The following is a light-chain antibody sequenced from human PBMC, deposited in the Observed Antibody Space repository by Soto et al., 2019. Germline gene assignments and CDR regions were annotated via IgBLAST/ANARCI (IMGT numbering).Light chain of an antibody. CDR2: GAS. CDR1: QSVSSSY. CDR3: QQYGSSPT. J-gene: IGKJ5*01. V-gene: IGKV3-20*01. Sequence: EIVLTQSPGTLSLSPGERATLSCRASQSVSSSYLAWYQQKPGQAPRLLIYGASSRATGIPDRFSCSGSGTDITLTISRLEPEDFAVYYCQQYGSSPTFGQGTRLEIK.